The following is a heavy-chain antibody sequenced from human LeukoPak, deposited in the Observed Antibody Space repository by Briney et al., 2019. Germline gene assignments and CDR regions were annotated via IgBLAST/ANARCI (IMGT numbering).Heavy chain of an antibody. CDR1: GLTFSSYD. Sequence: GGSLRLSCAASGLTFSSYDMHWVRHATGKGLEWVSAIGTAGDTYYPGSVKGRFTISRENAKNSLYLQMNSLRAGDTAVYYCARAKSSRDYYDSSGYSDAFDIWGQGTMVTVSS. CDR3: ARAKSSRDYYDSSGYSDAFDI. CDR2: IGTAGDT. J-gene: IGHJ3*02. D-gene: IGHD3-22*01. V-gene: IGHV3-13*01.